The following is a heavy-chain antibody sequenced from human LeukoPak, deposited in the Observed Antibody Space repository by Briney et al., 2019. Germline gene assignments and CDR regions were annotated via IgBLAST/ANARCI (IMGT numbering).Heavy chain of an antibody. Sequence: ASVKVSCKASGGTFSSYAISWVRQAPGHGLEWMGGIIPIFGTAKYAQKFQGRVTITADESTSTAYMELSSLRSEDTAVYYCARDKGYNWNYPYFDYWGQGTLVTVSS. CDR3: ARDKGYNWNYPYFDY. CDR1: GGTFSSYA. D-gene: IGHD1-7*01. CDR2: IIPIFGTA. J-gene: IGHJ4*02. V-gene: IGHV1-69*01.